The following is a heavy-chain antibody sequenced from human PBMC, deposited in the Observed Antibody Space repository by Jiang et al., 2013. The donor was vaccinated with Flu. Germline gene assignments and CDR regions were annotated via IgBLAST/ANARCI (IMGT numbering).Heavy chain of an antibody. V-gene: IGHV2-70*11. CDR2: IDWDDDK. D-gene: IGHD3-22*01. CDR3: ARGSGYYYDSSGYPNDY. CDR1: GFSLSTSGMC. Sequence: KPTQTLTLTCTFSGFSLSTSGMCVSWIRQPPGKALEWLARIDWDDDKYYSTSLKTRLTISKDTSKNXVVLTMTNMDPVDTATYYCARGSGYYYDSSGYPNDYWGQGTLVTVSS. J-gene: IGHJ4*02.